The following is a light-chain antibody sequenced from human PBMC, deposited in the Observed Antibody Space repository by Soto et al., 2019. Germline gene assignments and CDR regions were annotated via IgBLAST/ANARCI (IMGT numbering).Light chain of an antibody. CDR2: DAS. V-gene: IGKV1-33*01. Sequence: DIQMTQSPSSLPASVGDRVSITCQASQDIKNYLSWYQQKPGKAPKLLIYDASNLETGVPSRFIGSGSGTDFTFTISSLQPEDIARYFCQQYDDLPLTFGGGTKVEIQ. CDR3: QQYDDLPLT. J-gene: IGKJ4*01. CDR1: QDIKNY.